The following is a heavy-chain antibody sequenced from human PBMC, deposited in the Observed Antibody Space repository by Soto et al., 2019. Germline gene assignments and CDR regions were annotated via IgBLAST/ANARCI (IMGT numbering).Heavy chain of an antibody. CDR3: AGIKRITMVRGVISGYYGMDV. D-gene: IGHD3-10*01. V-gene: IGHV4-34*01. J-gene: IGHJ6*02. CDR2: INHSGST. Sequence: SETLSLTCAVYGGSFSGYYWSWIRQPPGKGLEWIGEINHSGSTNYNPSLKSRVTISVDTSKNQFSLKLSSVTAADTAVYYCAGIKRITMVRGVISGYYGMDVWGQGTTVT. CDR1: GGSFSGYY.